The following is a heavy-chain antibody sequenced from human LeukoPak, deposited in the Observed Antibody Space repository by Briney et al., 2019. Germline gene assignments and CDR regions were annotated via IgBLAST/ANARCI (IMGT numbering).Heavy chain of an antibody. Sequence: SETLSLTCAVYGGSFSGYYWSWIRQPPGKGLEWIGEINHSGNTNYNPSLKSRVTISVDTSKNQFSLYLTSVTAADTAVYYCARNSSERGFDYWGQGTLVTASS. CDR1: GGSFSGYY. CDR2: INHSGNT. D-gene: IGHD6-19*01. V-gene: IGHV4-34*01. CDR3: ARNSSERGFDY. J-gene: IGHJ4*02.